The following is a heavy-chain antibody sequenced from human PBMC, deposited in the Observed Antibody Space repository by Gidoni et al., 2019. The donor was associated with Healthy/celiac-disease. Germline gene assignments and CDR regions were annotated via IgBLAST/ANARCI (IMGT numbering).Heavy chain of an antibody. Sequence: QVQLQESGPGLVKPSETLSLTCTVSGGSISNFYWGWIRQPAGKGLEWIGRIYPSGSTNSNSSLKSRLTMSIDTSKNQFSLKLGSVTAADTAVYYCARVRRFWGSHGGTFDSWGQGTLVTVSS. CDR2: IYPSGST. V-gene: IGHV4-4*07. CDR3: ARVRRFWGSHGGTFDS. J-gene: IGHJ4*02. CDR1: GGSISNFY. D-gene: IGHD3-16*01.